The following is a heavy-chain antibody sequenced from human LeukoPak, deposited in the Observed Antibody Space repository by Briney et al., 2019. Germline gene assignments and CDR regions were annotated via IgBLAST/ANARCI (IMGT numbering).Heavy chain of an antibody. Sequence: SETLSLTCAVYGGSFSGYYWSWIRQPPGKGLEWIGEINHSGSTNYNPSLKSRVTISVDTSKNQFSLKLSSVTATDTAVYYCARGETDIVVVPAAISVGYFDYWGQGTLVTVSS. CDR2: INHSGST. D-gene: IGHD2-2*02. V-gene: IGHV4-34*01. J-gene: IGHJ4*02. CDR1: GGSFSGYY. CDR3: ARGETDIVVVPAAISVGYFDY.